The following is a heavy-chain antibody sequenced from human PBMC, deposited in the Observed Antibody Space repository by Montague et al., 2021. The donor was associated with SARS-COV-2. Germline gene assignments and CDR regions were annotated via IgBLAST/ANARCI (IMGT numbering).Heavy chain of an antibody. CDR2: FYSVGST. CDR3: ARETMTADDFDI. D-gene: IGHD1-14*01. V-gene: IGHV4-59*02. J-gene: IGHJ3*02. CDR1: GASVGSSD. Sequence: SETLSLTCTVSGASVGSSDWGWIRQSPGKGLEWIGYFYSVGSTDYNPSLKRRATISRDTSKNQFSLKVRSVTAADTAVYYCARETMTADDFDIWGQGTMVTVSS.